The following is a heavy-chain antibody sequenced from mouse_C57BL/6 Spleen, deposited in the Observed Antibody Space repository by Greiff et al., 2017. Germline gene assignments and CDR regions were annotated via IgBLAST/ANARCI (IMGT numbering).Heavy chain of an antibody. J-gene: IGHJ2*01. V-gene: IGHV1-54*01. CDR1: GYAFTNYL. CDR3: ARGIYYGYFDY. D-gene: IGHD2-1*01. Sequence: VQLQQSGAELVRPGTSVKVSCKASGYAFTNYLIAWVKQRPGQGLEWIGVINPGSGGTNYNEKFKGNATLTADKSSSTAYMQLSSLTSEDSAVYFCARGIYYGYFDYWGQGTTLTVSS. CDR2: INPGSGGT.